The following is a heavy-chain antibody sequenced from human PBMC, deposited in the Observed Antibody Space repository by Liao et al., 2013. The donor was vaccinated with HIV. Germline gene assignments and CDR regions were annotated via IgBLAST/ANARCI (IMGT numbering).Heavy chain of an antibody. J-gene: IGHJ4*02. CDR2: INHSGST. D-gene: IGHD3-16*02. CDR1: GGSFSGYY. Sequence: QVQLQQWGAGLLKPSETLSLTCAVYGGSFSGYYWSWIRQPPGKGLEWIGEINHSGSTNYNPSLKSRVTISVDTSKNQFSLKLSSVTAADTAVYYCARGPGIMITFGGVIASTYFDYWGQGTLITVSS. V-gene: IGHV4-34*01. CDR3: ARGPGIMITFGGVIASTYFDY.